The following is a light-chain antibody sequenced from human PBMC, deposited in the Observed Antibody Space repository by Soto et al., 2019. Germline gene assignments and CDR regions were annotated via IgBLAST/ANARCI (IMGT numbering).Light chain of an antibody. CDR2: EVS. V-gene: IGLV2-14*01. J-gene: IGLJ1*01. CDR1: SSDVGGYNY. CDR3: SSYTSSSTLD. Sequence: QSVLTRPASVSGSPGQSITISCTGTSSDVGGYNYVSWYQQHPGKAPKLMIYEVSNRPSGVSNRFSGSKSGNTASLTISGLQAEDEADYYCSSYTSSSTLDFGTGTKLTVL.